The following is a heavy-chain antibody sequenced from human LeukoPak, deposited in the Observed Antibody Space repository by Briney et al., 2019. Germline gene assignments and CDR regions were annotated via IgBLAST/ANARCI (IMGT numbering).Heavy chain of an antibody. J-gene: IGHJ4*02. CDR2: ISRNSGSI. CDR3: AKGGAYYYGSGSYYGPDY. V-gene: IGHV3-9*01. CDR1: GFTFDDYA. Sequence: GGSLRLSCAASGFTFDDYAMHWVRQAPGKGLEWVSGISRNSGSIGYADSVKGRFTISRDNAKNSLYLQMNSLGAEDTALYYCAKGGAYYYGSGSYYGPDYWGQGTLVTVSS. D-gene: IGHD3-10*01.